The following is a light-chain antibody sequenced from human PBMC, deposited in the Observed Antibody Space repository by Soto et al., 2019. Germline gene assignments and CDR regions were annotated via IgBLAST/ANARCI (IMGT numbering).Light chain of an antibody. V-gene: IGKV3-15*01. CDR2: GAS. CDR1: QSVSSN. Sequence: EIVMTQSPATLSVSPGERATLSCRASQSVSSNLAWYQQKPGQAPRLLIYGASTRATGMPARFSGSGSGTEFTLTISSLQSEDFAVYYCQQYNNWRWTFGQGTKVDIK. CDR3: QQYNNWRWT. J-gene: IGKJ1*01.